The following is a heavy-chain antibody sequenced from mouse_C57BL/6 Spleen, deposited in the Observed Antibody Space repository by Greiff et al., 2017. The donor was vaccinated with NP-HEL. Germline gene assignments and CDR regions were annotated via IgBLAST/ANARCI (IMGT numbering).Heavy chain of an antibody. CDR3: ARGGGLLRGYFDV. Sequence: QVQLQQPGAELVMPGASVKLSCKASGYTFTSYWMHWVKQRPGQGLEWIGEIDPSDSYTNYNQKFKGKATMTADKSSSTAYMQLSSLTSEDSAVYFCARGGGLLRGYFDVWGTGTTVTVSS. D-gene: IGHD2-3*01. CDR2: IDPSDSYT. J-gene: IGHJ1*03. V-gene: IGHV1-69*01. CDR1: GYTFTSYW.